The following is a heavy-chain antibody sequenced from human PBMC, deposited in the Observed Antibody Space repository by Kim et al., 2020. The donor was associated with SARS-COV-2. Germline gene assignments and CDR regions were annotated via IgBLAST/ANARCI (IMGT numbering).Heavy chain of an antibody. V-gene: IGHV2-5*02. J-gene: IGHJ6*02. CDR3: AHNPISVVRGIAGIKHHYYNAMDV. CDR2: IKWDDDK. D-gene: IGHD3-10*01. Sequence: SGPTLVNPTQTPTLSCSFSGFSLSSSGVSVGWIRQPPGKALEWLALIKWDDDKRYSPSLKSRLTITKDTSKNQVVLRMTNMDPVDTATYYCAHNPISVVRGIAGIKHHYYNAMDVWGQGTTVSVS. CDR1: GFSLSSSGVS.